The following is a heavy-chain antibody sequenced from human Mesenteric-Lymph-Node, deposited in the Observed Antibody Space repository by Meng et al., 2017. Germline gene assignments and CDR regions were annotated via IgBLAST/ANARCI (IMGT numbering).Heavy chain of an antibody. J-gene: IGHJ6*02. CDR2: ISHSGNT. V-gene: IGHV4-59*01. CDR3: ARLKLSGLCSRRSCSEYEYNAMDV. Sequence: SETLSLTCSVSGDSISNYYWNWMRKPPGKGLEWIGYISHSGNTIYNPSLNSRATISVDTSRKHFSLKRSSVTAADTAVYFCARLKLSGLCSRRSCSEYEYNAMDVWGQGNTVTGSS. D-gene: IGHD6-13*01. CDR1: GDSISNYY.